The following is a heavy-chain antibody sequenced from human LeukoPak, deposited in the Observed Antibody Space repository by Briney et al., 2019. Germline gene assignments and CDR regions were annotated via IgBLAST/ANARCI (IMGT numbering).Heavy chain of an antibody. CDR3: TTLNYVWGTYRPDY. CDR1: GFNFSGSA. V-gene: IGHV3-73*01. D-gene: IGHD3-16*02. J-gene: IGHJ4*02. Sequence: GGSLRLSCAASGFNFSGSAIHWVRQASGKGLERVGRTRNKGYNYATAYAAPVQGRFSISRDESKTTVYLQMNSLKTEDTAVYYCTTLNYVWGTYRPDYWGQGTLVIVSS. CDR2: TRNKGYNYAT.